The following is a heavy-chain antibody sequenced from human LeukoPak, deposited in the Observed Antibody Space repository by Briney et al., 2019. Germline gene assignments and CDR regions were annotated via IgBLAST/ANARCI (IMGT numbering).Heavy chain of an antibody. CDR1: GGTFSSYA. V-gene: IGHV1-69*04. D-gene: IGHD5-18*01. CDR2: IIPILGTA. Sequence: SVKVSCKASGGTFSSYAISWVRQAPGQGLEWMGRIIPILGTANYAQKFQGRVTITADKSTSTAYMELSSLRSEDTAVYYCARDLVDTAMVPIQDYWGQGTLVTVSS. J-gene: IGHJ4*02. CDR3: ARDLVDTAMVPIQDY.